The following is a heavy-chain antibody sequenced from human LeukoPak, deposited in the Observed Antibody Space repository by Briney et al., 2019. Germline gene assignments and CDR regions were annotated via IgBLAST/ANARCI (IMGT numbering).Heavy chain of an antibody. V-gene: IGHV3-23*01. J-gene: IGHJ4*02. Sequence: GGSLRLSCAASGFTFSSYAMSWVRQAPGKGLEWVSAITGSGGRTYYADSVKGRFTISRDNAKNTLYLQMTSLRVEDTALYYCAKESGYDVDLEYWGQGALVTVSS. D-gene: IGHD5-12*01. CDR3: AKESGYDVDLEY. CDR2: ITGSGGRT. CDR1: GFTFSSYA.